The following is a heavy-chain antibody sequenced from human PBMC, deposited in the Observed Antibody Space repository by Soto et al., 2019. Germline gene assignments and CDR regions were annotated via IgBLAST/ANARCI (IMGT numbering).Heavy chain of an antibody. V-gene: IGHV3-30*04. CDR2: ISYDGKNE. CDR3: LREEFAAGRSTFGC. CDR1: GFTFSTCA. J-gene: IGHJ4*02. Sequence: QVHVVESGGGVVQPAGSLRLSCVASGFTFSTCAMHWVRQAPGKGLELMAAISYDGKNEYYAQSVKGRFTVSREMCKSTLYLQMIGLRTEDTAVYYCLREEFAAGRSTFGCWAQGPLASVSS. D-gene: IGHD2-2*01.